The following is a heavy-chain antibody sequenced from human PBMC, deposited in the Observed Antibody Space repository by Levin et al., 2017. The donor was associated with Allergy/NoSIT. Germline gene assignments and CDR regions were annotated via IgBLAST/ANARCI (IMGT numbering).Heavy chain of an antibody. D-gene: IGHD2-2*01. CDR3: ARGLKIMPTSSLYHNAMEA. CDR2: ISRRSSYI. Sequence: GESLKISCEASTFLFSDYTMNWVRQAPGKGLEWVASISRRSSYIYYADSVKGRFTISRDNAKNSVSLQMNSLRAEDTAVYYCARGLKIMPTSSLYHNAMEAWGQGTTVSVSS. J-gene: IGHJ6*02. CDR1: TFLFSDYT. V-gene: IGHV3-21*06.